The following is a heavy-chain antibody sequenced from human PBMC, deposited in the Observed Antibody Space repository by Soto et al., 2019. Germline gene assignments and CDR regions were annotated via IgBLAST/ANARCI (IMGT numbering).Heavy chain of an antibody. Sequence: GGSLRLSCAASGFTFSSYAMSWVRQAPGKGLEWVSAISGSGGSTYYADSVKGRFTISRDNSKNTLYLQMNSLRAEDTAVYYCAKNGPLGDIVVVPAEFDYWGQGTLVTVSS. CDR2: ISGSGGST. CDR1: GFTFSSYA. CDR3: AKNGPLGDIVVVPAEFDY. D-gene: IGHD2-2*01. V-gene: IGHV3-23*01. J-gene: IGHJ4*02.